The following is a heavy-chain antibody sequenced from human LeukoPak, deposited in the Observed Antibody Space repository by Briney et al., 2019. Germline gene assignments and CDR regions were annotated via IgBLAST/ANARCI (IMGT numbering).Heavy chain of an antibody. V-gene: IGHV3-7*01. D-gene: IGHD3-10*02. CDR3: TRDSQDSYVYYMVV. CDR2: INQDGSVK. CDR1: GFTFSRYW. J-gene: IGHJ6*03. Sequence: GGSLRLSCAVSGFTFSRYWMSWVRQAPGKGLEWVANINQDGSVKYYVNSVKGRFTISRDSAKNSLYLQMNSLRAEDTAVYYCTRDSQDSYVYYMVVWGKGTTVTVSS.